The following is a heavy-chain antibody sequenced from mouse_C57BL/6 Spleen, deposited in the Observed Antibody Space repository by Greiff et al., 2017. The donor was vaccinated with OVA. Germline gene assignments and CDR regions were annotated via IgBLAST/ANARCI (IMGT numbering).Heavy chain of an antibody. CDR1: GYTFTSYW. CDR3: ARTSGSSYWYFDV. D-gene: IGHD1-1*01. J-gene: IGHJ1*03. CDR2: IDPSDSYT. V-gene: IGHV1-69*01. Sequence: QVQLQQPGAELVMPGASVKLSCKASGYTFTSYWMHWVKQRPGQGLEWIGEIDPSDSYTNYNQKFKGKSTLTVDKSSSTAYMQLSSLTSEDSAVYYCARTSGSSYWYFDVWGTGTTVTVSS.